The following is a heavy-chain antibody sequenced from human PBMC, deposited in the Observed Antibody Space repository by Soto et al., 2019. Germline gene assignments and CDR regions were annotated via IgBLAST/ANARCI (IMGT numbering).Heavy chain of an antibody. CDR1: GFTFSSYA. Sequence: GGSMSISWAASGFTFSSYAMSWVRQAPVKGLEWFSAISGSGGSTYYADSVKGRLTISRDNSKSSLYLQMNSLRAEDTAVYYCAKGLDSSGWYGVDAFDIWGQGTMVTVSS. D-gene: IGHD6-13*01. V-gene: IGHV3-23*01. J-gene: IGHJ3*02. CDR3: AKGLDSSGWYGVDAFDI. CDR2: ISGSGGST.